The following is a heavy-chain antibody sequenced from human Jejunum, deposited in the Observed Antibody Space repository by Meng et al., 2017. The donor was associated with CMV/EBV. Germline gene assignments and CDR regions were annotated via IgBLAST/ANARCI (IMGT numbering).Heavy chain of an antibody. D-gene: IGHD3-16*01. CDR1: GGSFNGYY. J-gene: IGHJ5*02. CDR3: ARGLDNYYDLT. CDR2: INNRGDT. V-gene: IGHV4-34*01. Sequence: LTCAVSGGSFNGYYCSWIRQSPGKGLEWIGEINNRGDTTYNPSVRGRVTILVDTSKRQVSLKLSSVTAADTAVYYCARGLDNYYDLTWGQGILVTVSS.